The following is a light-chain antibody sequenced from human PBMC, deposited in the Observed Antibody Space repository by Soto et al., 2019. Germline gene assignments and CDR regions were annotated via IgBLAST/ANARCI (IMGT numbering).Light chain of an antibody. CDR3: QQYGSAPFT. Sequence: EIVLTQSPGTLSLSPGERATVSCRASQSVSSRSLAWYRQRPGQVPRLLIYGASSRATGIPDRFSGGGSGTDFTLTISRLEPEDFAVYYCQQYGSAPFTFCPGTNVDI. V-gene: IGKV3-20*01. J-gene: IGKJ3*01. CDR2: GAS. CDR1: QSVSSRS.